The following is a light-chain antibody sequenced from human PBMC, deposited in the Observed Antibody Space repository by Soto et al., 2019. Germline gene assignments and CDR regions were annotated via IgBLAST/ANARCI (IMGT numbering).Light chain of an antibody. CDR1: SSVVGGYNS. CDR3: SSYAGNGYV. V-gene: IGLV2-8*01. CDR2: EVS. J-gene: IGLJ1*01. Sequence: QPALTQPLSASRYPGQSVTISCTGTSSVVGGYNSVSWYQQHPGKAPKLMIYEVSKRPSGVPDRFSGSKSGNTASLTVSGLQAEDEADYFCSSYAGNGYVLGTGTKVTVL.